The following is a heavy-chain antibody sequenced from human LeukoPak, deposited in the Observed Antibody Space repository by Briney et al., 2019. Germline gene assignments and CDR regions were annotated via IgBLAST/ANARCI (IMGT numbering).Heavy chain of an antibody. Sequence: PGGSLRLSSAASGFTFSGAWLHWVRQAPGKGLVWVSRINNDGTTTKYADSVKGRFTISRDNAKNSLYLQMNSLRAEDTAVYYCARSYGSGSYYNVLGYWGQGTLVTVSS. CDR3: ARSYGSGSYYNVLGY. J-gene: IGHJ4*02. CDR1: GFTFSGAW. V-gene: IGHV3-74*01. CDR2: INNDGTTT. D-gene: IGHD3-10*01.